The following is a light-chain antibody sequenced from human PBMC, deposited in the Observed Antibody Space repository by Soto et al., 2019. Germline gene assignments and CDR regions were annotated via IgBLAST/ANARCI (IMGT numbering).Light chain of an antibody. CDR3: QQYDYSRT. Sequence: DIQMTQPPSALAASVGDSVTSTCRASQSISASLAWYQHKPGEAPKLLIYDVSNLESGVPSRFSGSGSGTEFSLTIRSLEPDDFATYYCQQYDYSRTFGQGTKGDIK. J-gene: IGKJ1*01. V-gene: IGKV1-5*01. CDR2: DVS. CDR1: QSISAS.